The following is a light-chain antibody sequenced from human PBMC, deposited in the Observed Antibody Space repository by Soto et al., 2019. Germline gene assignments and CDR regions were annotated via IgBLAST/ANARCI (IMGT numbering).Light chain of an antibody. Sequence: EIVLTQSPGTLSLSPGARAPLSCRASQSVPRSYLAWYQQKPGQAPRLLIYGASSRATGIPDRFSGSGSGTDFTLTISKLEPEDFAVYYCQQYGSFPWTFGQGTKVDI. CDR1: QSVPRSY. V-gene: IGKV3-20*01. CDR3: QQYGSFPWT. J-gene: IGKJ1*01. CDR2: GAS.